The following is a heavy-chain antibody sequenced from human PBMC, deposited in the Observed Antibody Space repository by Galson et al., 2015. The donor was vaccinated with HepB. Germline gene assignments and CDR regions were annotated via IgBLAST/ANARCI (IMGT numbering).Heavy chain of an antibody. V-gene: IGHV3-66*01. CDR1: GFTVSSNY. D-gene: IGHD3-10*01. J-gene: IGHJ4*02. CDR2: IYSGGST. Sequence: SLRLSCAASGFTVSSNYMSWVRQAPGEGLEWVSVIYSGGSTYYADSVKGRFTISRDNSKNTLYLQMNSLRAEDTAVYYCARGGLLSPFDYWGQGTLVTVSS. CDR3: ARGGLLSPFDY.